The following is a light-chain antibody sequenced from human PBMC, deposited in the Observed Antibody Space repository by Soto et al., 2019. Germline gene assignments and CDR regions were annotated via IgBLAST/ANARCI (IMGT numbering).Light chain of an antibody. Sequence: QSVLTQPPSVSGAPGQRVTIPCTGSSSNIGSFYDVHWYQQLPGTVPKLLIYGDNNRPSGGPDRFSGSKSGTSASLAITGLQPEDEADYYCQSYDNSLSHVVFGGGTKLTVL. V-gene: IGLV1-40*01. CDR2: GDN. CDR1: SSNIGSFYD. CDR3: QSYDNSLSHVV. J-gene: IGLJ2*01.